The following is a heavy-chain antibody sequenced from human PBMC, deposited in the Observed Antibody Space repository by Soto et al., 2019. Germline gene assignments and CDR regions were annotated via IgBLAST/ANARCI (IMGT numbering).Heavy chain of an antibody. CDR3: TYSSGWYVRSGYFDY. V-gene: IGHV3-30-3*01. Sequence: GGSLRLSCAASGFTFSSYAMHWVRQAPGKGLEWVAVISYDGSNKYYADSVKGRFTISRDNSKNTLYLQMNSLRAEDTAVYYCTYSSGWYVRSGYFDYWGQGTLVTVSS. D-gene: IGHD6-19*01. CDR2: ISYDGSNK. J-gene: IGHJ4*02. CDR1: GFTFSSYA.